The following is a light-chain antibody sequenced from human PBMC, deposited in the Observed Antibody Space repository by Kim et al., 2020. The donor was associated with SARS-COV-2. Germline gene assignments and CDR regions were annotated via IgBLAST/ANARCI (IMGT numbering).Light chain of an antibody. CDR2: RNN. CDR1: SPNIESSN. Sequence: GQRVTISCSGSSPNIESSNVYWYQQLPGTAPKLVIYRNNQRPSGVPDRFSGSKSGTSASLAISGLRSEDEADYYCASWDASLSSQVFGTGTKVTVL. CDR3: ASWDASLSSQV. V-gene: IGLV1-47*01. J-gene: IGLJ1*01.